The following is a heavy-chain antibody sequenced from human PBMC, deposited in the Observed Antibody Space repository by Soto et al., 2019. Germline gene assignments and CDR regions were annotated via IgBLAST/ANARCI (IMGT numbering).Heavy chain of an antibody. V-gene: IGHV3-48*03. CDR3: ARVIRSSGWYWIDY. CDR2: ISSSAPTL. J-gene: IGHJ4*02. D-gene: IGHD6-19*01. Sequence: GGSLRLSCSASGFIFSSYEMNWVRQAPGKGLERVSYISSSAPTLYYADSVKGRFTISRDNAKNSLYLHMNSLRAEDTAVYYCARVIRSSGWYWIDYWGQGTLVTVSS. CDR1: GFIFSSYE.